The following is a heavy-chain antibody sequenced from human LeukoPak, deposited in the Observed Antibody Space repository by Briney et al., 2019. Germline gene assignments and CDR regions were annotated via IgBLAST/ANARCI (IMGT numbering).Heavy chain of an antibody. V-gene: IGHV4-59*11. CDR2: IYNTVDT. Sequence: PSETLSLTCTVSGDSIIGHYWSWIRQSPGKGLEWIGYIYNTVDTAYNPSLKSRVTVSVDMSKKQFSLRLTSVTAADTAVYCCARRRYYDSSGYNPTYYFDSWGQGILVTVSS. J-gene: IGHJ4*02. D-gene: IGHD3-22*01. CDR3: ARRRYYDSSGYNPTYYFDS. CDR1: GDSIIGHY.